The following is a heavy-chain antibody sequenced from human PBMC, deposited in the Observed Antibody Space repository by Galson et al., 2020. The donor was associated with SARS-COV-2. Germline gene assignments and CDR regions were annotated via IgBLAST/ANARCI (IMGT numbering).Heavy chain of an antibody. D-gene: IGHD2-15*01. CDR1: GGSISSGGYY. J-gene: IGHJ6*02. V-gene: IGHV4-31*03. CDR2: IYYSGST. Sequence: ASETLSLTCTVSGGSISSGGYYWSWIRQHPGKGLEWIGYIYYSGSTYYNPSLKSRVTISVDTSKNQFSLKLSSVTAADTAVYYCARERPGYCSGGSCYPGAEGNYGMDVWGQGTTVTVSS. CDR3: ARERPGYCSGGSCYPGAEGNYGMDV.